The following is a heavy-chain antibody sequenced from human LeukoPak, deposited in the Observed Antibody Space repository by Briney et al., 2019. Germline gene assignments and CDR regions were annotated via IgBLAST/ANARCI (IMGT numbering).Heavy chain of an antibody. V-gene: IGHV3-30*03. CDR1: GFTFSSYG. CDR2: ISYDGSNK. Sequence: PGGSLRLSRAASGFTFSSYGMHWVRQAPGKGLEWVAVISYDGSNKYYADSVKGRFTISRDNSKNTLYLQMNSLRAEDTALYYCARTASVDTAMVRTDAFDIWGQGTMVTVSS. CDR3: ARTASVDTAMVRTDAFDI. D-gene: IGHD5-18*01. J-gene: IGHJ3*02.